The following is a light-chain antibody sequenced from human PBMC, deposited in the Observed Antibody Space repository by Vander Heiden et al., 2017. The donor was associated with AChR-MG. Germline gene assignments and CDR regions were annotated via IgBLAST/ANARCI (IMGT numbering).Light chain of an antibody. J-gene: IGLJ2*01. V-gene: IGLV2-14*03. Sequence: QSALTQPASVSGSPGQSITIPCTGAGSHVGGYNYVSWYQQHPGKAPKLMIYDVIKRPSGVSNRFSASKSGNTASLTISGLQDEDEAYYFCSSYTSSSTRDVIFGGGTKLTVL. CDR2: DVI. CDR3: SSYTSSSTRDVI. CDR1: GSHVGGYNY.